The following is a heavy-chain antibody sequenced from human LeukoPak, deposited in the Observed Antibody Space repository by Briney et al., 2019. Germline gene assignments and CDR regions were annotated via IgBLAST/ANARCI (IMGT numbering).Heavy chain of an antibody. J-gene: IGHJ4*02. CDR1: GGSISSSSYY. CDR3: AKQTIMIAFGGVIDNYFDY. V-gene: IGHV3-23*01. Sequence: ETLSLTCTVSGGSISSSSYYWGWIRQTPGKGLEWVSAISGSGVSTYYVDSVKGRFTISRDNSKNTLVLQMNSLRAEDTAVYYCAKQTIMIAFGGVIDNYFDYWGQGTLVTVSS. D-gene: IGHD3-16*02. CDR2: ISGSGVST.